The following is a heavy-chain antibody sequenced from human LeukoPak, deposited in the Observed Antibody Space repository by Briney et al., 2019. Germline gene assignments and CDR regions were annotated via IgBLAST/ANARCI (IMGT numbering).Heavy chain of an antibody. D-gene: IGHD3-3*01. Sequence: SVKVSCKASGGTFSSYAISWVRRAPGQGLEWMGRIIPIFGTANYAQKFQGRVTITADESTSTAYMELSSLRSEDTAVYYCARGGITIFGVVIKSCNWFDPWGQGTLVTVSS. CDR1: GGTFSSYA. CDR2: IIPIFGTA. J-gene: IGHJ5*02. CDR3: ARGGITIFGVVIKSCNWFDP. V-gene: IGHV1-69*15.